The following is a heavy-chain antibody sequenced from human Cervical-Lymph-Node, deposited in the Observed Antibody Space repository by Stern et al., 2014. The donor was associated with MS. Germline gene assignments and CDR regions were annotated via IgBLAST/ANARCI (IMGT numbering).Heavy chain of an antibody. Sequence: VQLVESGGGLVQPGGSLRLSCAASGFTFSDHYMDWVRQAPGKGLEWVGRTRNKANSYTTEYAASVKGRFTISRDDSKNSLYLQMNSLKTEDTAVYYCARVKGYCSSTSCRSYYYYGMDVWGQGTTVTVSS. CDR3: ARVKGYCSSTSCRSYYYYGMDV. CDR1: GFTFSDHY. CDR2: TRNKANSYTT. J-gene: IGHJ6*02. V-gene: IGHV3-72*01. D-gene: IGHD2-2*01.